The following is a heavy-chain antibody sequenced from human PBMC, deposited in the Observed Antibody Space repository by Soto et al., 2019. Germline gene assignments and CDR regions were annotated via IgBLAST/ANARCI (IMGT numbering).Heavy chain of an antibody. V-gene: IGHV1-18*01. CDR1: GCTFTSYG. J-gene: IGHJ6*02. CDR2: ISAYNGNT. D-gene: IGHD3-22*01. CDR3: ARDDSSGYTYYYYGMDV. Sequence: ASVKVSCKASGCTFTSYGISWVRQAPGQGLEWMGWISAYNGNTNYAQKLQGRVTMTTDTSTSTAYMELRSLRSDDTAVYYCARDDSSGYTYYYYGMDVWGQGTTVTVSS.